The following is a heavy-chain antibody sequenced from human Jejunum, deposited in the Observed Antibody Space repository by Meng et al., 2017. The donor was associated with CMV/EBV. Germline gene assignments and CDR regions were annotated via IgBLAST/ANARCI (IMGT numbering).Heavy chain of an antibody. D-gene: IGHD1-26*01. CDR1: EYTFTDYY. CDR2: LNPYTGDT. J-gene: IGHJ4*02. Sequence: SEYTFTDYYVHWVRQAPGQGLEWMGYLNPYTGDTNYAQKFQGRVTMTRDTSTNTAYMEITRLRSDDTALYYCAKDAGSFLDYYFDYWGQGTLVTVSS. V-gene: IGHV1-2*02. CDR3: AKDAGSFLDYYFDY.